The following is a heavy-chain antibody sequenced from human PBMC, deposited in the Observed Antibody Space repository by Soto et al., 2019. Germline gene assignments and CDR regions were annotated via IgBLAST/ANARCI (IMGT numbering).Heavy chain of an antibody. Sequence: GGSLTLSCAASGFTFSSYVFNWVRVAPGKGLAWVSSISASTSFISYADSVKGRFTISRDNAKDPVYLQLESLRAEDTAVYFCARGSRYSYCGTCYYYYGLDVCGPGTTPTVSS. CDR3: ARGSRYSYCGTCYYYYGLDV. D-gene: IGHD3-9*01. V-gene: IGHV3-21*01. J-gene: IGHJ6*02. CDR2: ISASTSFI. CDR1: GFTFSSYV.